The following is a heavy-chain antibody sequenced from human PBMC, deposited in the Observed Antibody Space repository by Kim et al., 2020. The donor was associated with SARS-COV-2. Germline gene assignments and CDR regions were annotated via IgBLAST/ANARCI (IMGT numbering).Heavy chain of an antibody. V-gene: IGHV5-51*01. Sequence: GESLKISCKSSGYSFTSYWIGWVRQMPGKGLEWMGIIYPGDSDTRYSPSFQGQVTISADKSISTAYLQWSSLKASDTAMYYCARLLYDPGSYYYPHYYGMDVWGQGTTVTVSS. CDR3: ARLLYDPGSYYYPHYYGMDV. D-gene: IGHD3-10*01. CDR2: IYPGDSDT. CDR1: GYSFTSYW. J-gene: IGHJ6*02.